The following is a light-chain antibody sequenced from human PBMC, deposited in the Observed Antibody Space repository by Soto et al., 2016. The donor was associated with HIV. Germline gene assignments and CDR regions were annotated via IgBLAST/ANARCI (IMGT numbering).Light chain of an antibody. Sequence: SYELTQPPSVSVAPGKTADITCGGDNIGSKSVHWYQQKPGQAPLLVVYDDSDRPSGIPERFSASKSGNTATLTIKRVEAGDEADYYCQVWDSSSDHKCVFGGGTEVTV. V-gene: IGLV3-21*03. CDR1: NIGSKS. CDR2: DDS. CDR3: QVWDSSSDHKCV. J-gene: IGLJ1*01.